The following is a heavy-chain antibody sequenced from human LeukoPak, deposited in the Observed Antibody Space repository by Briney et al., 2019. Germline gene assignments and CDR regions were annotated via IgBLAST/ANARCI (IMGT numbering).Heavy chain of an antibody. Sequence: ASVKVSCKASGYTFTDYYMHWVRQAPGQGLEWMGWINPDSGGTNYAQKFQGGVTMTRDTSISTAYMELSRLRSDDTAVYYCAREGGYNYGSWGQGTLVTVYS. D-gene: IGHD5-18*01. V-gene: IGHV1-2*02. J-gene: IGHJ5*02. CDR1: GYTFTDYY. CDR3: AREGGYNYGS. CDR2: INPDSGGT.